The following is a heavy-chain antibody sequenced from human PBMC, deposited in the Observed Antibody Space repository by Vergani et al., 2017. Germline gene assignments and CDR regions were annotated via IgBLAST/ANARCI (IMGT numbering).Heavy chain of an antibody. CDR1: GFTFSSYG. J-gene: IGHJ3*02. CDR3: ARDGSSGCAHDAFDM. Sequence: QVQLVESGGGVVQPGRSLRLSCAASGFTFSSYGMHWVRQAPGKGLEWVAVIWYDGSNKYYADSVKGRFTISRDNSKNTLYLQMNSLRAEDTAVYYCARDGSSGCAHDAFDMWGEGGMVTVAS. D-gene: IGHD6-19*01. CDR2: IWYDGSNK. V-gene: IGHV3-33*01.